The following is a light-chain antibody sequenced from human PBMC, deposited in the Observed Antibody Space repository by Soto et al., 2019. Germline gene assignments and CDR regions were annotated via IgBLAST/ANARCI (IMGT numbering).Light chain of an antibody. V-gene: IGLV2-23*01. J-gene: IGLJ2*01. CDR3: CSLEGSNALVV. CDR2: EAT. Sequence: QSVLTQPASVSGSPGQSITISCTGTSSDVGGYNYVSWYQQHPGKAPKLMIYEATKRPSGISDRFSGSKSGFTASLTIPGLRADDEAEYYCCSLEGSNALVVFGGGTKLTVL. CDR1: SSDVGGYNY.